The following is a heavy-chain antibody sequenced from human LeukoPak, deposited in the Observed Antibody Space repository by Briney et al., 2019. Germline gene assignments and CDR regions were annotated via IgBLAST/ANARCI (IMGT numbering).Heavy chain of an antibody. Sequence: ASVKVSCKASGYSLTRYYMHWVRQAPGQGLEWMGIINPSGVSTGHAQKIQGRVTMTRDTSTRTFYMELSSLKSEDTAVYYCARAGGGYDYWGQGTLVIVSS. V-gene: IGHV1-46*01. D-gene: IGHD5-12*01. J-gene: IGHJ4*02. CDR2: INPSGVST. CDR1: GYSLTRYY. CDR3: ARAGGGYDY.